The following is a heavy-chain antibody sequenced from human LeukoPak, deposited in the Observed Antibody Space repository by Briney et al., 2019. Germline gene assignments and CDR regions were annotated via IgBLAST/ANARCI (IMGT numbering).Heavy chain of an antibody. V-gene: IGHV3-13*01. CDR2: IGTAGDT. CDR3: ARLGYDYDAFDI. J-gene: IGHJ3*02. Sequence: PGGSLRLSCAASGFTFSSYDMHWVRQATGKGLAWVSAIGTAGDTYYPGSVKGRFTISRENAKNSLYLQMNSLRAGDTAVYYCARLGYDYDAFDIWGQGTMVTVSS. CDR1: GFTFSSYD. D-gene: IGHD5-12*01.